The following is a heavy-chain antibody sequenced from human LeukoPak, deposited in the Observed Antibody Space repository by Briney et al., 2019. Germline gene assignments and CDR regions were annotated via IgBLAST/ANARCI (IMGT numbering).Heavy chain of an antibody. D-gene: IGHD1-14*01. J-gene: IGHJ4*02. V-gene: IGHV3-7*03. Sequence: GGSLRLSCAASGFTFSNYWMSWVRQAPGKGLEWVANIKQDGSEKYYVGSVKGRFTISRDNTDNSLYLQMNSLRAEDTAVYYCARLRTFDYWGQGTLVTVSS. CDR1: GFTFSNYW. CDR2: IKQDGSEK. CDR3: ARLRTFDY.